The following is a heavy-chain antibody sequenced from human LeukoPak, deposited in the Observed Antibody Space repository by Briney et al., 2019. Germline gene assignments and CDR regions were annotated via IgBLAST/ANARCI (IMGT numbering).Heavy chain of an antibody. CDR1: GFTFSTYV. CDR2: IWYDGSNK. J-gene: IGHJ4*02. D-gene: IGHD4/OR15-4a*01. V-gene: IGHV3-33*01. Sequence: GGSLRLSCAASGFTFSTYVMHWVRQAPGKGLEWVAIIWYDGSNKYYADSVKGQFTISRDNSKNTLYLQMNSLRAEDTAVYYCARASGAYPSDFDYWGQGTLVTVSS. CDR3: ARASGAYPSDFDY.